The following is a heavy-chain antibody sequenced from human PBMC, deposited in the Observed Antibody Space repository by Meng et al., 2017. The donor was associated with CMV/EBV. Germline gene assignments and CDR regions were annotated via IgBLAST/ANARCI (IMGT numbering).Heavy chain of an antibody. Sequence: GESLKISCAASGFTFSNAWMSWVRQAPGKGLEWVGRIKSKTDGGTTDYAAPVKGRFTISRDDSKNTLYLQMNSLKTEDTAVYYCTTSCPAPPTRSCSDFWSGTYSTPHDYWGQGTLVTVSS. CDR3: TTSCPAPPTRSCSDFWSGTYSTPHDY. J-gene: IGHJ4*02. CDR2: IKSKTDGGTT. V-gene: IGHV3-15*01. D-gene: IGHD3-3*01. CDR1: GFTFSNAW.